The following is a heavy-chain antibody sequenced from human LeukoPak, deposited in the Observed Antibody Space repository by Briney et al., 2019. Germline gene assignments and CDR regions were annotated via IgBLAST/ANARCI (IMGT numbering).Heavy chain of an antibody. J-gene: IGHJ4*02. CDR2: INAGNGNT. CDR3: ARGFCSSTSCYPLGY. Sequence: ASVKVSCKASGYTFTSYAMHWVRQAPGQRLEWMGWINAGNGNTKYSQKFQGRVTITRDTSASTAYMELSSLRSEDTAVHYCARGFCSSTSCYPLGYWGQGTLVTVSS. D-gene: IGHD2-2*01. V-gene: IGHV1-3*01. CDR1: GYTFTSYA.